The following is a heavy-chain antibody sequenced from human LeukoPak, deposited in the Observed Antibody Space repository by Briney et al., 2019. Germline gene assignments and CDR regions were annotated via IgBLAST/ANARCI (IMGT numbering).Heavy chain of an antibody. J-gene: IGHJ4*02. V-gene: IGHV1-18*01. CDR1: GYTFTSYG. CDR3: ARVGLRFLEWLSNFDY. Sequence: ASVTVSCKASGYTFTSYGISWVRQAPGQGLEWMGWISAYNGNTNYAQKLQGRVTMTTDTSTSTAYMELRSLRSDDTAVYYCARVGLRFLEWLSNFDYWGQGTLVTVSS. CDR2: ISAYNGNT. D-gene: IGHD3-3*01.